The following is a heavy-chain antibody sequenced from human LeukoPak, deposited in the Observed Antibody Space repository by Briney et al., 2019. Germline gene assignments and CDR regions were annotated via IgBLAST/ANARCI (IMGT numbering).Heavy chain of an antibody. CDR1: GGSISSYY. D-gene: IGHD3-10*01. J-gene: IGHJ4*02. Sequence: SEALSLTCTVSGGSISSYYWSWIRQPPGKGLEWIGYIYYSGSTNYNPSLKSRVTISVDTSKNQFSLKLSSVTAADTAVYCCARTYYYGSGSFYYFDYWGQGTLVTVSS. CDR2: IYYSGST. V-gene: IGHV4-59*01. CDR3: ARTYYYGSGSFYYFDY.